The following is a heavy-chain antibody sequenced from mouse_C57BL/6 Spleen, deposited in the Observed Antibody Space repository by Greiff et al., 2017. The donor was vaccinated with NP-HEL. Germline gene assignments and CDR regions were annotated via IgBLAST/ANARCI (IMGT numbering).Heavy chain of an antibody. D-gene: IGHD1-1*01. CDR2: ISYDGSN. Sequence: EVQLQQSGPGLVKPSQSLSLTCSVTGYSITSGYYWNWIRQFPGNKLEWMGYISYDGSNNYNPSLKNRISITRDTSKNQFFLKLNSVTTEDTATYYCARIYYYGRYFDVWGTGTTVTVSS. J-gene: IGHJ1*03. V-gene: IGHV3-6*01. CDR3: ARIYYYGRYFDV. CDR1: GYSITSGYY.